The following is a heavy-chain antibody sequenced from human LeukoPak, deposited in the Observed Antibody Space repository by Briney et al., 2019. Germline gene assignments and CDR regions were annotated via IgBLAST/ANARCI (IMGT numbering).Heavy chain of an antibody. Sequence: SQTLSLTCTVSGGSISSGGYYWSWIRQPPGKGLEWIGYIYHSGSTYYNPSLKSRVSISVDRSKNQFSLKLSSVTAADTAVYYCARVYQLLPFFDYWGQGTLVTVSP. V-gene: IGHV4-30-2*01. D-gene: IGHD2-2*01. CDR1: GGSISSGGYY. CDR3: ARVYQLLPFFDY. CDR2: IYHSGST. J-gene: IGHJ4*02.